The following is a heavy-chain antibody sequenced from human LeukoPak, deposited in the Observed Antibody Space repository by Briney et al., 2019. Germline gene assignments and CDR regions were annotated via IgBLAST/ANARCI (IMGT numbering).Heavy chain of an antibody. V-gene: IGHV4-39*07. CDR3: ASLDSSRGFDP. J-gene: IGHJ5*02. Sequence: SETLSLTCTVSGGSISSSNYYWGWIRQPPGKGLEWIGSILYSGTTHYNPSLKSRVTISVDTSKNQFSLKLNSVTAADTAVYYCASLDSSRGFDPWGQGTLVTVSS. D-gene: IGHD6-13*01. CDR1: GGSISSSNYY. CDR2: ILYSGTT.